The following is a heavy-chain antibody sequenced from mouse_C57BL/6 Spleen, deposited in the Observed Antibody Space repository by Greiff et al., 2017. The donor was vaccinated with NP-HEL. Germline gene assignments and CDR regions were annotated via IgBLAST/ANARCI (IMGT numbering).Heavy chain of an antibody. CDR2: ISDGGSYT. Sequence: EVKLVESGGGLVKPGGSLKLSCAASGFTFSSYAMSWVRQTPEKRLEWVATISDGGSYTYYPDNVKGRFTISRDNAKNNLYLQMSHLKSEDTAMYYCARALGGPDYWGQGITLTVSS. J-gene: IGHJ2*01. D-gene: IGHD4-1*01. CDR3: ARALGGPDY. CDR1: GFTFSSYA. V-gene: IGHV5-4*03.